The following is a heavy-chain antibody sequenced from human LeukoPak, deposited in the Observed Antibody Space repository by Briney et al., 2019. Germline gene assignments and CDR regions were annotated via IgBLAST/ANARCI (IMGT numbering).Heavy chain of an antibody. CDR3: ARGYQYENSGYFSA. J-gene: IGHJ4*02. CDR1: GFTFDDYA. D-gene: IGHD3-22*01. Sequence: GGSLRLSCAASGFTFDDYAMHWVRQAPGKGLEWVSGISWNSGSIGYADSVKGRFTISRDNAENSLYLQMNRLRAEDTAFYYCARGYQYENSGYFSARGQGTLVTVSS. CDR2: ISWNSGSI. V-gene: IGHV3-9*01.